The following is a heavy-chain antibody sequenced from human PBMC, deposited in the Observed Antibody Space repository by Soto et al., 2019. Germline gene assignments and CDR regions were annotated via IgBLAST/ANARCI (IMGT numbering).Heavy chain of an antibody. Sequence: QVQRQQWGAGLLRPSETLSLTWAVYGGCFSGYYWSWIRQPPGKGLEWIGEINHSGSTNYNPSLKSRVTISVDTSKNQFSLKLSSVTAADTAVYYCARGMAAAGTVRWFDPWGQGTLVTVSS. CDR3: ARGMAAAGTVRWFDP. J-gene: IGHJ5*02. D-gene: IGHD6-13*01. V-gene: IGHV4-34*01. CDR1: GGCFSGYY. CDR2: INHSGST.